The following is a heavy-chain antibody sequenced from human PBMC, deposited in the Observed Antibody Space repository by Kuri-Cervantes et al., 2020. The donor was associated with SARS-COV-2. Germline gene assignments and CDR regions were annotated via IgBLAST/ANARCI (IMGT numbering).Heavy chain of an antibody. Sequence: GGSLRLSCAASGFAFSSYWMSWVRQAPGKGREGVANIKQDGSEKYYVDSVKGRFTISRGNAKNSLYLKMNSLRAEDTVVYYCARDPRFLEWLDFFDYWGQGTLVTVSS. D-gene: IGHD3-3*01. V-gene: IGHV3-7*03. CDR2: IKQDGSEK. J-gene: IGHJ4*02. CDR3: ARDPRFLEWLDFFDY. CDR1: GFAFSSYW.